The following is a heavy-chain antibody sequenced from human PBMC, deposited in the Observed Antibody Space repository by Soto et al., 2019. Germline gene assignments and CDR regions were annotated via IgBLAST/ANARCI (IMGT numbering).Heavy chain of an antibody. Sequence: ASVNVSCKASGYTFTSYAMHWVRHSPGQRHEWMRWINAGNGNTKYSQKFQVRVTITRDTSASTAYMELSSLRSEDTAVYYCARDRKVGATPLFWYWGQGTLVTVSS. CDR3: ARDRKVGATPLFWY. CDR1: GYTFTSYA. CDR2: INAGNGNT. V-gene: IGHV1-3*01. D-gene: IGHD1-26*01. J-gene: IGHJ4*02.